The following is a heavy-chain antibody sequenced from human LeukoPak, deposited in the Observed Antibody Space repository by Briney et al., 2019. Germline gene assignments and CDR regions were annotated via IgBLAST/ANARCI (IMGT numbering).Heavy chain of an antibody. D-gene: IGHD3-10*01. CDR3: AGARGGAYGFAFDS. J-gene: IGHJ4*02. CDR2: IYYSGNT. Sequence: SETLSLTCTVSGGSLSSYYWSWIRQPPGKGLEWIGYIYYSGNTDYNPSLKSRVTISVDTSKNQFSLKLNSVTAADTALYFCAGARGGAYGFAFDSWGQGTLVTVSS. CDR1: GGSLSSYY. V-gene: IGHV4-59*01.